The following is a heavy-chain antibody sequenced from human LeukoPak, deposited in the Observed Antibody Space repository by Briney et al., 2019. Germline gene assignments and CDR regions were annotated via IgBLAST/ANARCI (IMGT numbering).Heavy chain of an antibody. Sequence: GRSLRLSCAASGFTFSSYAMHWVRQAPGKGLEWVGVISYDGSNKYYADSVKGRFTISRDNSKNTLYLQMNSLRAEDTAVYYCARDLPRPHTAMVSYYFDYWGQGTLVTVSS. CDR1: GFTFSSYA. CDR3: ARDLPRPHTAMVSYYFDY. J-gene: IGHJ4*02. D-gene: IGHD5-18*01. CDR2: ISYDGSNK. V-gene: IGHV3-30-3*01.